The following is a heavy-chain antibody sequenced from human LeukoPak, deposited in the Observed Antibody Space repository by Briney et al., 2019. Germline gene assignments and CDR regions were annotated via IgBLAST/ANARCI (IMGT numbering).Heavy chain of an antibody. J-gene: IGHJ4*02. V-gene: IGHV3-30*02. D-gene: IGHD3-22*01. CDR2: IRYDGSNK. CDR3: AKDPSVYYYDSRNCDY. Sequence: GGSLRLSCAASGFTFSSYGMHWVRQAPGKGLEWVAFIRYDGSNKYYADSVKGRFTISRDNSKNTLYLQMNSLRAEDTAVYYCAKDPSVYYYDSRNCDYWGQGTLVTVSS. CDR1: GFTFSSYG.